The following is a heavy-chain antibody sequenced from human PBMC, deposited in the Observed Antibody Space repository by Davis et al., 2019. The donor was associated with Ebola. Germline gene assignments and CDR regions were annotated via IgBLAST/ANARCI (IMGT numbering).Heavy chain of an antibody. Sequence: PGGSLRLSCAASGFTFSSYSMNWVRQAPGKGLEWVSYISSSSSTIYYADSVKGRFTISRDNAKNSLYLQMNSLRAEDTAVYYCAKGILRFLEWSDKNGMDVWGQGTTVTVSS. CDR1: GFTFSSYS. CDR2: ISSSSSTI. CDR3: AKGILRFLEWSDKNGMDV. D-gene: IGHD3-3*01. V-gene: IGHV3-48*01. J-gene: IGHJ6*02.